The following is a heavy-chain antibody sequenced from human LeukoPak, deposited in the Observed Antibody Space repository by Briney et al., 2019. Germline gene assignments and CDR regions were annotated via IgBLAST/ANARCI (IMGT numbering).Heavy chain of an antibody. CDR3: GRDEGFIVGAKEIKDY. V-gene: IGHV1-18*01. J-gene: IGHJ4*02. CDR2: IIAYNGNT. CDR1: GYTFTSNG. D-gene: IGHD1-26*01. Sequence: ASVKDSCRTSGYTFTSNGISWLRQPPGQERQGLGWIIAYNGNTNDAQKLQRRLTMTTDKSTSTASIEQRSRRTDATAAYYCGRDEGFIVGAKEIKDYWGQGTLSPSPQ.